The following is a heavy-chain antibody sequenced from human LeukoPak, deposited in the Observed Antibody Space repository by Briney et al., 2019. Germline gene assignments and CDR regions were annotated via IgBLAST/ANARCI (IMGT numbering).Heavy chain of an antibody. CDR2: IIPIFGTA. CDR3: ARLHGFLEWLFYFDY. V-gene: IGHV1-69*13. Sequence: ASVKVSCKASGGTFSSYAISWVRQAPGQGLEWMGGIIPIFGTANYAQKFQGRGTITADESTSTAYMELSSLRSEDTAVYYCARLHGFLEWLFYFDYWGQGTLVTVSS. CDR1: GGTFSSYA. J-gene: IGHJ4*02. D-gene: IGHD3-3*01.